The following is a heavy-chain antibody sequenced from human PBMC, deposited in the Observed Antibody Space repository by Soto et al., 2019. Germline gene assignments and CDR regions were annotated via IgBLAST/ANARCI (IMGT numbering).Heavy chain of an antibody. CDR2: IGTTGDT. J-gene: IGHJ4*02. D-gene: IGHD3-22*01. Sequence: EVQLVESGGGLVQPGGSLRLSCSASGFTFSSYDMHWVRQGTGKGLEWVSAIGTTGDTYYAGSVKGRFTISRENAKNSLYLQMNSLRAGDTAIYFCARAIGPTLFDYWGQGTLVTASS. CDR1: GFTFSSYD. CDR3: ARAIGPTLFDY. V-gene: IGHV3-13*04.